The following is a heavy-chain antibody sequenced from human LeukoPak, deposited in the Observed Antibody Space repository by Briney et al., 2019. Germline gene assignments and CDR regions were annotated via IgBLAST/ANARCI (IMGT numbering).Heavy chain of an antibody. Sequence: GGSLRLSCAASGFTFINYAMTWVRQAPGRGLEWVSVISGSDGRTYYADSVKGRFTISRDNSINTLYLQMNSLRVEDTAMYYCASRAYSDNSGPSRWGYFDYWGQGALVTVSS. J-gene: IGHJ4*02. CDR2: ISGSDGRT. V-gene: IGHV3-23*01. CDR3: ASRAYSDNSGPSRWGYFDY. CDR1: GFTFINYA. D-gene: IGHD3-22*01.